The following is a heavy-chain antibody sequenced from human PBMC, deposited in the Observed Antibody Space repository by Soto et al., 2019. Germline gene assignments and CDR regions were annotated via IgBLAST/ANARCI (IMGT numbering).Heavy chain of an antibody. CDR2: VSIGGST. V-gene: IGHV3-23*01. Sequence: GGSLRLSCAAAVFPFSSYALGWVRQGPGKGLEWVSVVSIGGSTHYAVSVRVRFTISRDNSKNTLSLQVDGLTAKDTAEYLVAQRNGADGHLYYCGPGSLEAVST. J-gene: IGHJ4*02. CDR1: VFPFSSYA. D-gene: IGHD2-8*01. CDR3: AQRNGADGHLYY.